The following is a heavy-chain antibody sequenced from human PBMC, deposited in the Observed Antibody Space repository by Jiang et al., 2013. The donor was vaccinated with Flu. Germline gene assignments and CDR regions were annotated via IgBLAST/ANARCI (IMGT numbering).Heavy chain of an antibody. D-gene: IGHD2-21*01. CDR1: LHLYQLW. CDR2: ISAYNGNT. V-gene: IGHV1-18*01. Sequence: GAEVKKPGASVKVSWQGFWLHLYQLWYQLGATGPWTRLEWMGWISAYNGNTNYAQKLQGRVTMTTDTSTSTAYMELRSLRSDDTAVYYCARVKAGFVTPDFDYWGQGTLVTVSS. CDR3: ARVKAGFVTPDFDY. J-gene: IGHJ4*02.